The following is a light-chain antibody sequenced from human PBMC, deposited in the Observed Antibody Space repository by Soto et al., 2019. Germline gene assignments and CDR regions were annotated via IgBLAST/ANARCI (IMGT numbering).Light chain of an antibody. CDR3: HAWDSSTVV. CDR2: QDS. Sequence: SYELTQPPSVSVSPGQTASITCSGDKLGDKYACWYQQKPGQSPVLGIYQDSKRPSGIPARFSGSNTGNKATLTISGTQAMDEAVYYCHAWDSSTVVFCGGTKLTVL. CDR1: KLGDKY. V-gene: IGLV3-1*01. J-gene: IGLJ2*01.